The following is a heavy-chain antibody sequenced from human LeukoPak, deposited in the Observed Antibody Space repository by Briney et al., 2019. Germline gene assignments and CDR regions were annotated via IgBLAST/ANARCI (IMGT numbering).Heavy chain of an antibody. Sequence: SETLSLTCAVYGGSFSGYYWSWIRQPPGKGLEWIGEINHSGSTNYNPSLKSRVTISVDTSKNQFSLKLSSVTAADTAVYYCASTVTLYYFDYWGQGTLVTVPS. CDR3: ASTVTLYYFDY. J-gene: IGHJ4*02. CDR2: INHSGST. CDR1: GGSFSGYY. D-gene: IGHD4-4*01. V-gene: IGHV4-34*01.